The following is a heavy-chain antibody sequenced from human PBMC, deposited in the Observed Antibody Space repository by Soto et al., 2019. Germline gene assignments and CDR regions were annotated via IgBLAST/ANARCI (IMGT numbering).Heavy chain of an antibody. J-gene: IGHJ5*01. V-gene: IGHV4-31*03. Sequence: VSLTCTVSGGSISSGGYPWNWIRQHPGKGLEWIGYIYYSGSTYYNPSLKSRLTISIDTSENLFSLKLSSVTAADTAVYFCARAEAVRIERRFDSWGQGTLVSVSS. D-gene: IGHD3-10*01. CDR3: ARAEAVRIERRFDS. CDR1: GGSISSGGYP. CDR2: IYYSGST.